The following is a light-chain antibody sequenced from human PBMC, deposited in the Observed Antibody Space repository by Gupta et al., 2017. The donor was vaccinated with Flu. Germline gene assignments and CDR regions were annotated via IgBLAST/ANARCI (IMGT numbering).Light chain of an antibody. J-gene: IGKJ2*03. Sequence: EIVLTQSLATLPLSPGERATLSCRASQSVSSTYLAWYQQKPGQAPRLLMYGASNRAIGIPDRFSGSGSGTDFTLTIRGLEPEDFAVYYCQQYGSSRYSFGQGTKLEI. CDR3: QQYGSSRYS. V-gene: IGKV3-20*01. CDR1: QSVSSTY. CDR2: GAS.